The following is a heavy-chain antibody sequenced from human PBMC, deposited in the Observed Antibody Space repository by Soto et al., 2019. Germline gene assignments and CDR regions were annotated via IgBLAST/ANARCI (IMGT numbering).Heavy chain of an antibody. CDR1: GFTFSNYW. V-gene: IGHV3-74*02. D-gene: IGHD2-15*01. J-gene: IGHJ6*03. CDR2: INSDGSVS. CDR3: ARGDCVGGTCYLLAGSFYYYMDV. Sequence: EVQLVESGGGLIQPGESLRLSCAASGFTFSNYWMYWVRQAPGKGLEWVSRINSDGSVSSYADSVKGRLTISRDNVKNTLYLQMDSLRAEDTAVYYCARGDCVGGTCYLLAGSFYYYMDVWGKGTTVTVFS.